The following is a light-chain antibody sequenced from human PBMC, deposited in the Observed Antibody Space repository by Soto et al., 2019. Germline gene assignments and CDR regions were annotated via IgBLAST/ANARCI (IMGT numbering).Light chain of an antibody. V-gene: IGKV3-20*01. CDR2: GAS. CDR3: QQYGSSGT. J-gene: IGKJ1*01. CDR1: QSVSRD. Sequence: EFVLTQSPATLSVSPGERATLSCRASQSVSRDLAWYQQKPGQAPRLLIYGASNRATGIPDRFSGSGSGTDFTLTISRLEPEDFAVYYCQQYGSSGTFGQGTKVDIK.